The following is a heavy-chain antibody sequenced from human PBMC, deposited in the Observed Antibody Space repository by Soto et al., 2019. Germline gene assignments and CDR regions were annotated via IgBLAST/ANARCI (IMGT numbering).Heavy chain of an antibody. CDR3: AKVLTGDLDY. CDR1: GFTFDDYA. V-gene: IGHV3-9*01. Sequence: GGSLRLSCAASGFTFDDYAMHWVRQAPGKGLEWVSGISWNSGSIGYADSVKGRFTISRDNSKNTLYLQMNSLRAEDTAVYYCAKVLTGDLDYWGQGTLVTVSS. CDR2: ISWNSGSI. J-gene: IGHJ4*02. D-gene: IGHD7-27*01.